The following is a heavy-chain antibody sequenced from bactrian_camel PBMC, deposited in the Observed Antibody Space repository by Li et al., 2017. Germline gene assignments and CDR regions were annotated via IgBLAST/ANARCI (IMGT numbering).Heavy chain of an antibody. J-gene: IGHJ4*01. CDR2: IFTGGGDT. CDR3: AAAVCAVGRVIAAADEYQY. CDR1: GSTYSVNY. D-gene: IGHD1*01. Sequence: HVQLVESGGGSVQAGGSLRLSCAASGSTYSVNYMAWFRQAPGKEREGVASIFTGGGDTYYADSVKGRFTISADNAKNSLYLQMSSLKPEDTAMYYCAAAVCAVGRVIAAADEYQYWGRGTQVTVS. V-gene: IGHV3S54*01.